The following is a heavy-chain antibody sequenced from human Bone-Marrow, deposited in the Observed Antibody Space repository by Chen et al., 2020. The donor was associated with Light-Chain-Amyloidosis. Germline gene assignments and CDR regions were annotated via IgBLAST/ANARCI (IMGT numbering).Heavy chain of an antibody. V-gene: IGHV4-34*01. CDR2: INHSGST. CDR1: GGSFSGYY. CDR3: ARGLFRIAARFDY. D-gene: IGHD6-6*01. Sequence: QVQLQQWGAGLLKPSETLSHTRAVYGGSFSGYYWCWIRQPPGTGLEWIGEINHSGSTNYNPSLKRRLTIAVDTSKIQFALKLSSVTAAETAVYYCARGLFRIAARFDYWGQGTLVTVSS. J-gene: IGHJ4*02.